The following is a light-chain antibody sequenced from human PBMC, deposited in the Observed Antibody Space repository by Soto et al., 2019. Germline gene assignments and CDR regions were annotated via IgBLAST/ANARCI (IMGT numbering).Light chain of an antibody. CDR1: QSVDTC. CDR3: QHSYRYPWT. V-gene: IGKV1-5*03. Sequence: DIQMTQSPSTLSASVGDRVTITCRASQSVDTCLAWYQQKPGKAPHLLIYKASSLETGVPSRFSGSGLVTEFTLTISSLQPDDGATYDCQHSYRYPWTFGQGTKVEIK. CDR2: KAS. J-gene: IGKJ1*01.